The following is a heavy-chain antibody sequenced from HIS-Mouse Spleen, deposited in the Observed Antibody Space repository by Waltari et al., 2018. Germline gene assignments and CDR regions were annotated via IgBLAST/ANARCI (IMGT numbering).Heavy chain of an antibody. CDR2: INHSGST. J-gene: IGHJ1*01. CDR1: GGSFSGYY. V-gene: IGHV4-34*01. CDR3: ARGALRGSYYWGEYFQH. D-gene: IGHD1-26*01. Sequence: QVQLQQWGAGLLKPSETLSLTCAVYGGSFSGYYWSWIRQPPGKGLEVIGEINHSGSTNYNPSLKSRVTISVDTSKNQFSLKLSSVTAADTAVYYCARGALRGSYYWGEYFQHWGQGTLVTVSS.